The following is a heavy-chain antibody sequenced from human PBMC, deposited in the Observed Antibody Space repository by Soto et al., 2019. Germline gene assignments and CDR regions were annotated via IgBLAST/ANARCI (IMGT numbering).Heavy chain of an antibody. Sequence: SETLSLTCTVSGGSISSYYWSWIRQPPGKGLEWIGYIYYSGSTNYNPSLKSRVTISVDTSKNQFSLKLSSVTAADTAVYYCARQHNWNDAWFDPWGQGTLVTVSS. V-gene: IGHV4-59*08. CDR2: IYYSGST. D-gene: IGHD1-20*01. CDR3: ARQHNWNDAWFDP. CDR1: GGSISSYY. J-gene: IGHJ5*02.